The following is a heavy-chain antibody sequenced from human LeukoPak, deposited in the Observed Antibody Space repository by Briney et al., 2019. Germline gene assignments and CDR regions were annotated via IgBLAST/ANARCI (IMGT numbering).Heavy chain of an antibody. Sequence: PSETLSLTCAVSGGPFSGYHWTWIRQSPGKGLEWIGQINHVGFTTYNPSLQSRISMSVDTSKSQFSLKLSSVTVADTATYFCARLRMGSSRWLFPEDFWGQGTQVAVSS. V-gene: IGHV4-34*10. J-gene: IGHJ4*02. D-gene: IGHD6-13*01. CDR3: ARLRMGSSRWLFPEDF. CDR2: INHVGFT. CDR1: GGPFSGYH.